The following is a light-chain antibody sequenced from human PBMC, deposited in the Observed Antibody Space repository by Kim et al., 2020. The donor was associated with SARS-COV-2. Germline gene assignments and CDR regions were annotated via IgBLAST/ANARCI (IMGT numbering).Light chain of an antibody. J-gene: IGKJ2*01. CDR1: QYVGSD. V-gene: IGKV3-15*01. CDR2: GAS. CDR3: QQYNNWLYT. Sequence: EIVMTQSPATLSVSPGERATLSCRASQYVGSDLAWYQQRPGQAPRLLIRGASTRATGVPARFSGSGSGTDFTLTISSLQSEDFAVYYCQQYNNWLYTFGQGTKVDIK.